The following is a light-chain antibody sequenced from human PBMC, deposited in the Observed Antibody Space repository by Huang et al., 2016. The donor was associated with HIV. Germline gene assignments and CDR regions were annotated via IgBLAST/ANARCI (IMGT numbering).Light chain of an antibody. J-gene: IGKJ3*01. CDR2: DAS. Sequence: EIVLTQSPATLSLSPGERATLSCRASQSVGSFLALYQQKPGQAPRLLSYDASYRATGIPARFSGSGSGTDFTLTISSLEPEDFAVYYCQQRTYSFTFGPGTKVD. CDR3: QQRTYSFT. CDR1: QSVGSF. V-gene: IGKV3-11*01.